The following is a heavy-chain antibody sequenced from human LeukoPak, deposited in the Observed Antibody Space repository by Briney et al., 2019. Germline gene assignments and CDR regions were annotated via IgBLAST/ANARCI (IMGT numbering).Heavy chain of an antibody. CDR2: ISGSGGST. Sequence: GGSLRLSCAASGFTFSSYAMSWVRQAPGKGLEWVSAISGSGGSTYYADSVKGRFTISRDNAKNSLYLQMNSLRAEDTAVYYCARAKAAAAGIDYWGQGTLVTVSS. J-gene: IGHJ4*02. V-gene: IGHV3-23*01. CDR3: ARAKAAAAGIDY. D-gene: IGHD6-13*01. CDR1: GFTFSSYA.